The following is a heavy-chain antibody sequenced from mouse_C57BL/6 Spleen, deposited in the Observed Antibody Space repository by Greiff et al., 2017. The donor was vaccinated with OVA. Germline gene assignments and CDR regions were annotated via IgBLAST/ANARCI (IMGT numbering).Heavy chain of an antibody. CDR2: INPSNGGT. Sequence: QVQLQQSGTELVKPGASVKLSCKASGYTFTSYWMHWVKQRPGQGLEWIGNINPSNGGTNYNEKFKSKATLTVDKSSSTAYMQLSSLTSEDSAVYYCASLTTVVPTHFDYWGQGTTLTVSS. J-gene: IGHJ2*01. V-gene: IGHV1-53*01. D-gene: IGHD1-1*01. CDR3: ASLTTVVPTHFDY. CDR1: GYTFTSYW.